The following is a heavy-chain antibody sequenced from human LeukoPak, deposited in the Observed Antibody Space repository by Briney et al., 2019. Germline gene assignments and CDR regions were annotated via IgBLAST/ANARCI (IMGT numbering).Heavy chain of an antibody. CDR3: ARQMIWFGELLDAFDI. J-gene: IGHJ3*02. V-gene: IGHV4-39*01. CDR1: GGSISSSSYY. D-gene: IGHD3-10*01. CDR2: IYYSGST. Sequence: KPSETLSLTCTVSGGSISSSSYYWGWIRQPPGKGLEWIGSIYYSGSTYYNPSLKSRVTISVDTSKNQFSLKLSSVTAADTAVYYCARQMIWFGELLDAFDIWGQGTMVTVSS.